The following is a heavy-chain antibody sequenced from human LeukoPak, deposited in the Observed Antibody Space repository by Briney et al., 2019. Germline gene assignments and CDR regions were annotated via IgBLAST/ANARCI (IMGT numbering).Heavy chain of an antibody. D-gene: IGHD5-12*01. CDR3: ARDQRGYSGYEIDY. CDR2: ISSSSSYI. V-gene: IGHV3-21*01. Sequence: GGSLRLSCAASGFTFSSYSMNWVRQAPGKGLEWVSSISSSSSYIYYADSVKGRFTISRDNAKNTLYLQMNSLRAEDTAVYYCARDQRGYSGYEIDYWGQGTLVTVSS. CDR1: GFTFSSYS. J-gene: IGHJ4*02.